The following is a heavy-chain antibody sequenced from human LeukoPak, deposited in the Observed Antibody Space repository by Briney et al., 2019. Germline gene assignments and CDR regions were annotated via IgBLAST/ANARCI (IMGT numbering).Heavy chain of an antibody. D-gene: IGHD3-10*01. Sequence: SETLSLTCTVSGGSISSYYWSWIRQPPGKGLEWIGYIYYSGSTNYNPSLKSRVTISVDTSKNQFSLKLSSVTAADTVVYYCARSPRYYYGSGSYRFDPWGQGTLVTVSS. V-gene: IGHV4-59*12. J-gene: IGHJ5*02. CDR2: IYYSGST. CDR3: ARSPRYYYGSGSYRFDP. CDR1: GGSISSYY.